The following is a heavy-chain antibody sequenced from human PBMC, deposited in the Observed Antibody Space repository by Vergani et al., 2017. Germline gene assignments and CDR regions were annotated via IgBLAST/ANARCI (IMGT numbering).Heavy chain of an antibody. Sequence: QVQLQESGPGLLKPSQTLSLTCNVSGGPINSGHYHWTWIRQPAGKGLEWSGRISGSGSAAGWTDYNPSLKSRAPLSLDTAKNQISLTLTSVTAADTAVYFCVRETGSGTYYKKWFVPWGQGILVTVSS. CDR3: VRETGSGTYYKKWFVP. J-gene: IGHJ5*02. D-gene: IGHD3-10*01. CDR2: ISGSGSAAGWT. CDR1: GGPINSGHYH. V-gene: IGHV4-61*02.